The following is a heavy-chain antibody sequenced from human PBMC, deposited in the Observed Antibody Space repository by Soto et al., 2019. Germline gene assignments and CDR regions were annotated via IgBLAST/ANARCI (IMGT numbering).Heavy chain of an antibody. V-gene: IGHV3-48*03. CDR3: ARGLRNYYDRSGLHY. J-gene: IGHJ4*02. Sequence: GGSLRLSCLGSEFTFSNYEMNWFRQAPGKGLEWVSYISYTGSTIYYADSVRGRFTISRDNSKNSLYLQMNSLRAEDTAVYYCARGLRNYYDRSGLHYWGQGTLVTVSS. CDR1: EFTFSNYE. CDR2: ISYTGSTI. D-gene: IGHD3-22*01.